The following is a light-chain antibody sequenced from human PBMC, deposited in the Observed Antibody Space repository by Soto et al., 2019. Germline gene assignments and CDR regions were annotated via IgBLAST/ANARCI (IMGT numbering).Light chain of an antibody. J-gene: IGKJ1*01. CDR3: QQYGSSGT. V-gene: IGKV3-20*01. CDR2: GAS. Sequence: EIVLTQSPGTLSLSPGERATLACRASQSVSNHYLAWYQQKPGQAPRLLIYGASNRATGTPDRFSGSGSGTDFTLTISRLEPEDFAVYYCQQYGSSGTFGQGTKVDIK. CDR1: QSVSNHY.